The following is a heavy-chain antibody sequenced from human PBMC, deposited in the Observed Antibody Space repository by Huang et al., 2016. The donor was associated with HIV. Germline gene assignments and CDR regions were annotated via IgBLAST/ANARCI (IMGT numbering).Heavy chain of an antibody. CDR2: INHSEST. Sequence: QVQLQQWGAGLLRPSETLSLTCAVYGGSFSGYYGTWFRQPPGKGREWVGEINHSESTNYNPSLKSRVTISVDTSRNQFSLTLTSVTAADTAVYYCARGQGGYYYYYMDVWGKGTTVTVSS. V-gene: IGHV4-34*01. CDR1: GGSFSGYY. CDR3: ARGQGGYYYYYMDV. J-gene: IGHJ6*03.